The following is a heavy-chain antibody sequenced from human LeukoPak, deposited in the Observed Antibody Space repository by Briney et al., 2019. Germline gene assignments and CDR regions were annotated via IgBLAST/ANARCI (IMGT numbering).Heavy chain of an antibody. V-gene: IGHV4-31*03. CDR2: IYYSGST. J-gene: IGHJ4*02. Sequence: PSETLSLTCTVSGGSISSGGYYWSWIRQHPGKGLEWIGYIYYSGSTYYNPSLKSRVTISVDTSKNQFSLKLSSVTAADTAVYYCARGADYYDSSGYYGPDYFDYWGQGTLVTVSP. CDR1: GGSISSGGYY. CDR3: ARGADYYDSSGYYGPDYFDY. D-gene: IGHD3-22*01.